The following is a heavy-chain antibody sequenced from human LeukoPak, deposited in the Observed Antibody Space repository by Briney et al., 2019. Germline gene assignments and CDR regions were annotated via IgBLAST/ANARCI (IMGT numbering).Heavy chain of an antibody. V-gene: IGHV3-30*03. CDR2: ISYDRSNK. CDR3: ASKRTDSGYAAFDY. CDR1: GFTFSTYG. D-gene: IGHD5-12*01. J-gene: IGHJ4*02. Sequence: PGRSLRLSCAASGFTFSTYGMHWVRQAPGKGLEWVAVISYDRSNKYYADSVKGRFTISRDNSKNTLYLQTNSLRAEDTAVYYCASKRTDSGYAAFDYWGQGTLVTVSS.